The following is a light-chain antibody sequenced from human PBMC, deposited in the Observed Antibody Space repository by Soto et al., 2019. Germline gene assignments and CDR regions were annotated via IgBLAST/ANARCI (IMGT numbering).Light chain of an antibody. CDR2: AAS. J-gene: IGKJ4*01. V-gene: IGKV1-27*01. CDR3: QKYISAPPL. CDR1: QGMSNY. Sequence: DIQMTQSPSSLSASVGDRVTITCRASQGMSNYLAWYQQKPGKVPKLLISAASTLQSGVPSRFSGSGSGTDFTLTISSLQPEDVATYYCQKYISAPPLFGGGTKVEI.